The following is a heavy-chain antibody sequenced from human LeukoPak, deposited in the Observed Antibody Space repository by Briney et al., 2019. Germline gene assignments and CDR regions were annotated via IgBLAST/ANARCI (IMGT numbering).Heavy chain of an antibody. D-gene: IGHD3-9*01. CDR1: GGTFSSYA. V-gene: IGHV1-69*04. J-gene: IGHJ3*02. CDR2: IIPILGIA. CDR3: ARVAFSYYDILTGYYFPTDHDAFDI. Sequence: SVKVSCKASGGTFSSYAISWVRQAPGQGLEWMGRIIPILGIANYAQKFQGRVTITADESTSTAYMELSSLRSEDTAVYYCARVAFSYYDILTGYYFPTDHDAFDIWGQGTMVTVSS.